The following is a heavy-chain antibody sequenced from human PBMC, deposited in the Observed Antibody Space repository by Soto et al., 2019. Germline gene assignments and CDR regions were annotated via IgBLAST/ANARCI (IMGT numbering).Heavy chain of an antibody. CDR1: GYTFTSYG. D-gene: IGHD2-2*01. Sequence: ASVKVSCKASGYTFTSYGISWVRQAPGQGLEWMGWISAYNGNTNYAQKLQGRVTMTTDTSTSTAYMELRSLRSDDTAVYYCARVGCSSTSCYDPQYYYYYYYMDVWGKGTTVTVSS. V-gene: IGHV1-18*01. CDR2: ISAYNGNT. CDR3: ARVGCSSTSCYDPQYYYYYYYMDV. J-gene: IGHJ6*03.